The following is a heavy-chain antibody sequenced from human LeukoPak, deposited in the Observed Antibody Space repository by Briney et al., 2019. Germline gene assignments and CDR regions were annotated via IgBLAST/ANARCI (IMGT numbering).Heavy chain of an antibody. CDR2: ISGSGGST. V-gene: IGHV3-23*01. CDR1: GFTFSSYA. J-gene: IGHJ4*02. D-gene: IGHD4-17*01. CDR3: ALHDYGDYFAVVSHFDY. Sequence: PGGSLRLSWAASGFTFSSYAMSWVRQAPGKGLEWVSAISGSGGSTYYADSVKGRFTISRDNSKNTLYLQMNSLRAEDTAVYYCALHDYGDYFAVVSHFDYWGQGTLVTVSS.